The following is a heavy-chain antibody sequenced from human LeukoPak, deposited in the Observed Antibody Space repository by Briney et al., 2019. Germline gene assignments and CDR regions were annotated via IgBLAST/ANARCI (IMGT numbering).Heavy chain of an antibody. Sequence: GGSLRLSCAASGFTFRNHWMHSVRHTPGKGLVWVSRISSDGSSTTYADSVKGRFTIYRDNAKNTLYLQMNNLRAEDTAMYYCGRDQRVTGRPDIDYWGQGTLVIVSS. CDR1: GFTFRNHW. V-gene: IGHV3-74*03. CDR2: ISSDGSST. CDR3: GRDQRVTGRPDIDY. D-gene: IGHD4-11*01. J-gene: IGHJ4*02.